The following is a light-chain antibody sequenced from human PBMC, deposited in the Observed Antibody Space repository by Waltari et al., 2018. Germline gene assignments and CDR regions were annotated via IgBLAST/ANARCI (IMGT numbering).Light chain of an antibody. Sequence: DIQMTQSPSTLSASVGDRVTLPCRASQNIIRYLAWYQQKPGRAPKLLIYKASSLESGVPSRFSGSGSGTEFTLTISSLEPDDFATYFCQQYDSEITFGQGTRLEIK. CDR2: KAS. J-gene: IGKJ5*01. V-gene: IGKV1-5*03. CDR1: QNIIRY. CDR3: QQYDSEIT.